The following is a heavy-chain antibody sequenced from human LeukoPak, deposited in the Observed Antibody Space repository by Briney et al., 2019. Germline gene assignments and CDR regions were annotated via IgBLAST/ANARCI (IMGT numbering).Heavy chain of an antibody. CDR2: LYSSGST. Sequence: GGSLRLSCAASGFTVSDSYMNWVRQAPGKGLEWVSVLYSSGSTYYADSVKGRFTISRGNSKNTLYLQMNTLRAEDTAVYYCARWGYGSGTYPTYYFDFWGQGTLVTVSS. CDR1: GFTVSDSY. V-gene: IGHV3-53*01. J-gene: IGHJ4*02. D-gene: IGHD3-10*01. CDR3: ARWGYGSGTYPTYYFDF.